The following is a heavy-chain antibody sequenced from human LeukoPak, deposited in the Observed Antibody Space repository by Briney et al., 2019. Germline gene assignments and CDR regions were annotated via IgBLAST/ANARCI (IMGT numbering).Heavy chain of an antibody. V-gene: IGHV7-4-1*02. J-gene: IGHJ4*02. Sequence: ASVKVSCKSSGYTFNSYGITWVRQAPGQGLEWMGWINTNTGNPTYAQGFTGRFVFSLDTSDNTAYLQISSLQAEDTAVYYCASFFCTSGLCYYLDYWGQGTLVTVSS. D-gene: IGHD2-8*01. CDR1: GYTFNSYG. CDR3: ASFFCTSGLCYYLDY. CDR2: INTNTGNP.